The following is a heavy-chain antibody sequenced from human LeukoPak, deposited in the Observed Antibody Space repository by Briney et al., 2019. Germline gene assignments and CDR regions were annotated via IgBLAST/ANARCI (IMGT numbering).Heavy chain of an antibody. V-gene: IGHV3-74*01. J-gene: IGHJ4*02. CDR1: GFTFSSYW. CDR2: INSDGGTT. CDR3: ARDDSSLSLDY. D-gene: IGHD2-21*02. Sequence: GGSLRLSCAASGFTFSSYWMHWVRQAPGKGLVWVSRINSDGGTTSYADSVKGRFTVSRDNAKNTLYVQMNSLSPEDTGVYYYARDDSSLSLDYWGQGTLVTVSS.